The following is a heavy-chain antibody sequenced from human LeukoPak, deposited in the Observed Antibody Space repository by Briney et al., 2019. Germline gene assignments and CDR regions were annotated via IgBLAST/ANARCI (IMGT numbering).Heavy chain of an antibody. Sequence: GGSLRLSCAASGFTFSSYEMDWVRQAPGKGLEWVSYISGSGSAIYYADSVKGRFTISRDNAKNSLYLQMNSLRAEDTAVYYCAREEDYIDSSGYYLSAFDMWGQGTMVTVSS. J-gene: IGHJ3*02. CDR2: ISGSGSAI. V-gene: IGHV3-48*03. D-gene: IGHD3-22*01. CDR3: AREEDYIDSSGYYLSAFDM. CDR1: GFTFSSYE.